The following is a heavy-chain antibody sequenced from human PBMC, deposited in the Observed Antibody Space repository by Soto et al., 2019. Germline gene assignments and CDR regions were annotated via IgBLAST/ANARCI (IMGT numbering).Heavy chain of an antibody. V-gene: IGHV1-18*01. J-gene: IGHJ4*02. CDR3: ASGRYGDY. CDR1: GYTFTSYG. Sequence: QVHLVQSGAEVKKPGASVKVSCKGSGYTFTSYGITWVRQAPGQGVEWMGWLSAHNGNTDYAQRLQGIVTVTRDTSTSTAYMELRSLRSDDTAVYYCASGRYGDYWGQGALVTVSS. CDR2: LSAHNGNT. D-gene: IGHD1-26*01.